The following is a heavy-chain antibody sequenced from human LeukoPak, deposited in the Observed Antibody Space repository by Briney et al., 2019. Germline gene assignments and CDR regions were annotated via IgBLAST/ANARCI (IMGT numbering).Heavy chain of an antibody. D-gene: IGHD6-19*01. CDR3: ARGEEWLVNFLDY. J-gene: IGHJ4*02. CDR2: IYSGGST. Sequence: GGSLRLSCAASGFTVSSNDMSWVRQAPGKGLECISVIYSGGSTDYADSVKGRLTISRDNSKNTLYLQMNSLRAEDTAVYYCARGEEWLVNFLDYWGQGTLVTVSS. V-gene: IGHV3-53*01. CDR1: GFTVSSND.